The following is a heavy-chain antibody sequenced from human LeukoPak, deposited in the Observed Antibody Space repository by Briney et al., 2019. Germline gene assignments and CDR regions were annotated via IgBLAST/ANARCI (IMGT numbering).Heavy chain of an antibody. CDR1: GGTVSSYV. D-gene: IGHD3-10*01. Sequence: ASVKVSCKASGGTVSSYVISWVRQAPGQGLEWMGGIIPIFGTANYAQKFQGRVTITGDESTNTAYIELSSLRSEDTAVYYCARDIYGVSGNLHWFDPWGQGTLVTVSS. CDR2: IIPIFGTA. V-gene: IGHV1-69*13. CDR3: ARDIYGVSGNLHWFDP. J-gene: IGHJ5*02.